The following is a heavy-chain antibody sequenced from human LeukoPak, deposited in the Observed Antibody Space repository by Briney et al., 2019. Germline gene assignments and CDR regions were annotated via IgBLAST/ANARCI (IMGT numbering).Heavy chain of an antibody. CDR2: IRAGGGSP. CDR1: GFTFSSYA. J-gene: IGHJ5*02. Sequence: GGSLRLSCAASGFTFSSYAMSWVRQAPGKGLEWVSAIRAGGGSPYYADSVKGRFSISRDNSKNTLYLQTNSLRAEDTAVYYCAKDGGIAEAGGWFDPWGQGTLVTVSS. D-gene: IGHD6-13*01. V-gene: IGHV3-23*01. CDR3: AKDGGIAEAGGWFDP.